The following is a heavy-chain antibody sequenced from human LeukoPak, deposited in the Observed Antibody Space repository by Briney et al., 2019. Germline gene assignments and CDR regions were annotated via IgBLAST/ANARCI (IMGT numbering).Heavy chain of an antibody. CDR3: AREGIAAAAADAFDI. J-gene: IGHJ3*02. Sequence: ASVKVSCTASGYTFTSYGISWVRQAPGQGLEWVGWISASDGNTNYAQKLQSRATMTTDTSTSTAYMELRSLRSDDTAVYYCAREGIAAAAADAFDIWGQGTMVTVSS. CDR2: ISASDGNT. V-gene: IGHV1-18*01. CDR1: GYTFTSYG. D-gene: IGHD6-13*01.